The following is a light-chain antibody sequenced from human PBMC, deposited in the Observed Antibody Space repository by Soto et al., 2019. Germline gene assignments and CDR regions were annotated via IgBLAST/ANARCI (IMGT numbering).Light chain of an antibody. CDR3: QKYDRAPWT. V-gene: IGKV1-27*01. J-gene: IGKJ1*01. CDR1: QGISNY. Sequence: DIQMTQSPSSLSASVRDRVTITCRASQGISNYLAWYQQKPGKVPKLLIYAASTLQSGVPSRFSGSGSGTEFTLTSSRLQPEDVATYYWQKYDRAPWTFGQGTKVEIK. CDR2: AAS.